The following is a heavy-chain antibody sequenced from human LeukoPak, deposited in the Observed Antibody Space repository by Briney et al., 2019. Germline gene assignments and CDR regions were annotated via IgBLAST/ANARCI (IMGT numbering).Heavy chain of an antibody. V-gene: IGHV1-69*04. CDR1: GGTFSSYA. J-gene: IGHJ6*02. CDR3: ARGLAILTGSFYYYGMDV. D-gene: IGHD3-9*01. CDR2: IIPILGIA. Sequence: SVTVSCKASGGTFSSYAISWVRQAPGQGLEWMGRIIPILGIANYAQKFQGRVTITADKSTSIAYMELSSLRSEDTAVYYCARGLAILTGSFYYYGMDVWGQGTTVTVSS.